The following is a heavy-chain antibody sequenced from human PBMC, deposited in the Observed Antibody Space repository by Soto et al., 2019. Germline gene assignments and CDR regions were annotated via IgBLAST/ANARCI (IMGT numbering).Heavy chain of an antibody. Sequence: GGSLRLSCAASGFTFSDSAIQWVRQASGKGLEWVGRIKSKTDGGTTDYAAPVKGRFTISRDDSKNTLYLQMNSLKTEDTAVYYCTTQDADLGYSGYDYSFDYWGQGTLVTVSS. CDR2: IKSKTDGGTT. V-gene: IGHV3-15*01. CDR3: TTQDADLGYSGYDYSFDY. CDR1: GFTFSDSA. J-gene: IGHJ4*02. D-gene: IGHD5-12*01.